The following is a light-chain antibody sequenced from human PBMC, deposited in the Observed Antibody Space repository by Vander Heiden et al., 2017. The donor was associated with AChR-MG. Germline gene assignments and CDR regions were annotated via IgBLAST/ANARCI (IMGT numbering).Light chain of an antibody. J-gene: IGKJ1*01. Sequence: EIVMTQSPATLSVSPGERATLSCRASQSVSNNVAWYQQKPGQAPRLLIYGAFTRANGIPDRFSGSGSGKEFTLTSSSLQYEDFAVYYWHQDHTSRTFGQGTKVEIK. CDR3: HQDHTSRT. CDR1: QSVSNN. V-gene: IGKV3-15*01. CDR2: GAF.